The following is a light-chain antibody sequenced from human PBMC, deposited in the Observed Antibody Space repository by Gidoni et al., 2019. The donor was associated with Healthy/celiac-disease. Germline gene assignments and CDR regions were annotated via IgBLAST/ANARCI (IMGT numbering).Light chain of an antibody. CDR1: QGISSY. V-gene: IGKV1-9*01. CDR3: QLLNSHPPLT. CDR2: AAS. J-gene: IGKJ3*01. Sequence: DIQLTQSPAFLSASVGDRVTITCRASQGISSYLGWYQQKPGKAPKLLVYAASTLQSGVPSRFSGSGSGTEFTLTIGSLQPEDSATYYCQLLNSHPPLTFGPGTKVDIK.